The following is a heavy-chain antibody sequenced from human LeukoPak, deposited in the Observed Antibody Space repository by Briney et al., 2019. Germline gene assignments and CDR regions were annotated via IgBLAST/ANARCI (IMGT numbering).Heavy chain of an antibody. CDR3: ARAEYYYGSSGPILGIDY. V-gene: IGHV1-18*01. Sequence: ASVKVSCKASGYTFTSYGISWVRQAPGQGLEWMGWISAYNGNTNYAQKLQGRVTMTTDTSTSTAYMELRSLRSDDTAVYYCARAEYYYGSSGPILGIDYWGQGTLVAVSS. D-gene: IGHD3-22*01. CDR1: GYTFTSYG. J-gene: IGHJ4*02. CDR2: ISAYNGNT.